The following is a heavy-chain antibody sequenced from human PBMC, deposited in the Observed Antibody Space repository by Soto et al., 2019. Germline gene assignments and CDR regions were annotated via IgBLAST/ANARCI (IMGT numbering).Heavy chain of an antibody. J-gene: IGHJ6*02. D-gene: IGHD2-2*01. V-gene: IGHV4-34*01. CDR3: ARFVRSCSGTTSYTRADV. Sequence: SETLSLTCAVYGGSFSGHSWTWIRQSPGKGLEWIGDINHSGRVNYSPSLKSRVTISVDTSKNQFSLTLRSVIVADTAVYHCARFVRSCSGTTSYTRADVWGQGTTVTVSS. CDR1: GGSFSGHS. CDR2: INHSGRV.